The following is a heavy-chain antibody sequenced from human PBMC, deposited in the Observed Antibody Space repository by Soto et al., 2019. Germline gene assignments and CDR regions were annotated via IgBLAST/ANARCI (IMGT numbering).Heavy chain of an antibody. Sequence: QVQLVQSGAEVKKPGASVKVSCKASGYTFTSYAMHWVRQAPGQRLEWMGWINAGNGNTKYSQKFQGRVTITRDTSASTAYMELSSLRSEDTAVYYCAPKPTPQQLVCKGWDYWGQGTLVTVSS. J-gene: IGHJ4*02. CDR3: APKPTPQQLVCKGWDY. CDR2: INAGNGNT. D-gene: IGHD6-13*01. V-gene: IGHV1-3*01. CDR1: GYTFTSYA.